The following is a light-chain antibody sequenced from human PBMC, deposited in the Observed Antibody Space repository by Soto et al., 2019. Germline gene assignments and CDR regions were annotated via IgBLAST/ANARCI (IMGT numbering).Light chain of an antibody. CDR1: QSISSY. CDR3: QQRGNWPLT. CDR2: DAS. V-gene: IGKV3-11*01. J-gene: IGKJ4*01. Sequence: EIVLPHSPATVSLFPGETATLSCRTSQSISSYLAWYQQKPGQAPRLLIYDASTRATGIPARFSGSGSGTDFTLTISSLEPEDVAVYYCQQRGNWPLTFGGGTKVEIK.